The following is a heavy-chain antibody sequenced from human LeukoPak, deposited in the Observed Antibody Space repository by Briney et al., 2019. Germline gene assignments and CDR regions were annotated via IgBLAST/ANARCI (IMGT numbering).Heavy chain of an antibody. J-gene: IGHJ4*02. Sequence: GGSLRLSCSASGFTFSTYAMSWVRRAPGKGLEWVSAISGSGDKTYFADSVKGRFTISRDNSTNTLYLQMNSLRGEDTAVYFCAKRAGVGSGSPLNNYFDYWGQGTLVTVSS. CDR2: ISGSGDKT. CDR1: GFTFSTYA. V-gene: IGHV3-23*01. D-gene: IGHD3-22*01. CDR3: AKRAGVGSGSPLNNYFDY.